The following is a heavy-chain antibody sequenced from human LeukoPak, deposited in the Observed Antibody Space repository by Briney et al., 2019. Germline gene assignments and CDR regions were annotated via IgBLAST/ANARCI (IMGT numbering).Heavy chain of an antibody. D-gene: IGHD3-10*01. J-gene: IGHJ4*02. CDR3: AKGLLWFREFDY. CDR1: GFTFSSYA. Sequence: GGSLRLSCAASGFTFSSYAMSWVRQAPGKGLEWASAISGSGGSTYYADSVKGRFTISRDNSKNTLYLQMNSLRAEDTAVYYCAKGLLWFREFDYWGQGTLVTVSS. V-gene: IGHV3-23*01. CDR2: ISGSGGST.